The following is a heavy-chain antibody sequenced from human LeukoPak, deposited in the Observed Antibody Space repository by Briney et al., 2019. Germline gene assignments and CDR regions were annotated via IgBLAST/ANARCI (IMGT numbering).Heavy chain of an antibody. J-gene: IGHJ6*03. CDR3: ARVVVVGDRYYYYMDV. V-gene: IGHV1-69*05. CDR1: GGTFSSYA. CDR2: IIPIFGTA. Sequence: SVKVSCKASGGTFSSYAISWVRQAPGQGLEWMGGIIPIFGTANYAQKFQGRVTITTDESTSTAYMELSSLRSEDTAVYYCARVVVVGDRYYYYMDVWGKGTTVTVSS. D-gene: IGHD2-21*01.